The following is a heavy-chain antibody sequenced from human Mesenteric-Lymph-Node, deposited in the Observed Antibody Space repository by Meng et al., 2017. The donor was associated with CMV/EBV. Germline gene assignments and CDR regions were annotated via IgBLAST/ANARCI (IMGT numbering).Heavy chain of an antibody. V-gene: IGHV3-15*01. CDR2: VKSKSDGGTI. CDR1: GFTFSDAW. CDR3: ATGGTYSGFDY. J-gene: IGHJ4*02. Sequence: GGSLRLSCAASGFTFSDAWMNWVRQAPGKGLEWVGRVKSKSDGGTIDYAAPVKGRFTISRDDSNNTVYLEMSSLKTEDSAVYSCATGGTYSGFDYWGQGTLVTVSS. D-gene: IGHD1-26*01.